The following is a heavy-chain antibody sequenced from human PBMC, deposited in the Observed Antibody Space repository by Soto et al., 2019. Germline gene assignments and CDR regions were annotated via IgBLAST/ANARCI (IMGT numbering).Heavy chain of an antibody. CDR2: ISYDGSNK. CDR1: GFTFSSYG. CDR3: AKQDSGSYSYYYYGMDV. D-gene: IGHD1-26*01. J-gene: IGHJ6*02. V-gene: IGHV3-30*18. Sequence: AGGSLRLSCAASGFTFSSYGMHWVRQAPGKGLEWVAVISYDGSNKYYADSVKGRFTISRDNSKNTLYLQMNSLRAEDTAVYYCAKQDSGSYSYYYYGMDVWGQGTTVTVSS.